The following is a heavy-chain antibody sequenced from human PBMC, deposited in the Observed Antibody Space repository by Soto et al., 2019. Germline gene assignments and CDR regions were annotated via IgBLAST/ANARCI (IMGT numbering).Heavy chain of an antibody. D-gene: IGHD3-16*01. CDR1: GYIFPSYG. V-gene: IGHV1-18*01. CDR3: ARDVGGPGAAMDV. CDR2: ISVYSGDT. J-gene: IGHJ6*02. Sequence: QVQLVQSGAEVKKPGASVKVSCKASGYIFPSYGVTWVRQVPGQGLEWMGWISVYSGDTNYAQKFQGRVTMTTDTSTSTAYMDLRSLRSDDTAVYYCARDVGGPGAAMDVWGQGTTVAVSS.